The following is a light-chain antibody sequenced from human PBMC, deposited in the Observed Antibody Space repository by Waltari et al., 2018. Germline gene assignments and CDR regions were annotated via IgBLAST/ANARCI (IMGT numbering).Light chain of an antibody. V-gene: IGKV3-15*01. Sequence: EIVMTQSPATLSVSPGERATLSCRASQSVSSNLAWYQQKPGQAPRLLIYGASTRATGIPARFSGSGSGTDFTLTISSLQSEDFALYYCQQYNSWPPRYTFGQGTKLEVK. CDR1: QSVSSN. CDR3: QQYNSWPPRYT. J-gene: IGKJ2*01. CDR2: GAS.